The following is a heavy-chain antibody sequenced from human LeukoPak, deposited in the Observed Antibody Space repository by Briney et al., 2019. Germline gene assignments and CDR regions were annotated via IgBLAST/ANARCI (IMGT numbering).Heavy chain of an antibody. CDR1: GFTFSSYR. Sequence: VGSLRLSCADPGFTFSSYRMNSVRPTPGKGLEWVSSINSSSSYIYYADSVKGRFSISRDTVQNLLYMQMNSLRDEETAVYYSAREGADYVWGSYRYLDYWGQGTLVTVSS. CDR3: AREGADYVWGSYRYLDY. V-gene: IGHV3-21*01. CDR2: INSSSSYI. J-gene: IGHJ4*02. D-gene: IGHD3-16*02.